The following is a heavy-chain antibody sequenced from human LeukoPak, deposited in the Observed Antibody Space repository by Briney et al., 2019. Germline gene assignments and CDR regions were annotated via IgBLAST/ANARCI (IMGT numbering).Heavy chain of an antibody. J-gene: IGHJ4*02. CDR2: MSGSGGGT. V-gene: IGHV3-23*01. CDR3: ARDLFPSTTAYFDY. CDR1: GFTFSSYG. Sequence: GGSLRLSCAASGFTFSSYGMSWVRQAPGKGLEWVAAMSGSGGGTYYADSVKGRFTISRDDAKNSLYLQMNSLRAEDTAVYYCARDLFPSTTAYFDYWGQGTLVTVSS. D-gene: IGHD4-11*01.